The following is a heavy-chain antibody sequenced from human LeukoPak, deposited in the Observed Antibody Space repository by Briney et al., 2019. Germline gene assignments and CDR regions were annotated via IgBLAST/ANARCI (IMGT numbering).Heavy chain of an antibody. CDR2: ISSSGSTI. V-gene: IGHV3-48*03. CDR3: ARDNDNLTGYQARFDY. CDR1: GFTFRSYE. D-gene: IGHD3-9*01. J-gene: IGHJ4*02. Sequence: GGSLRLSCAASGFTFRSYEMNWVRQAPGKGLEWVSYISSSGSTIYYADSVRGRFTISRDNARKSMYLQMNSLRAEDTAMYYCARDNDNLTGYQARFDYWGQGTLVTVSS.